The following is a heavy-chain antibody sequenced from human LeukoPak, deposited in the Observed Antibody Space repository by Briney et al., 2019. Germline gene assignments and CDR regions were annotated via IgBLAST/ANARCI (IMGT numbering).Heavy chain of an antibody. CDR2: IYYSGST. D-gene: IGHD3-22*01. V-gene: IGHV4-39*01. CDR1: GGSISSSSYY. J-gene: IGHJ4*02. Sequence: NPSETLPLTCTVSGGSISSSSYYWGWIRQPPGKGLEWIGSIYYSGSTYYNPSLKSRVTISVDTSKNQVSLKLSSVTAADTAVYYCARHNTYYYDSSGYGPSPYFDYWGQGTLVTVSS. CDR3: ARHNTYYYDSSGYGPSPYFDY.